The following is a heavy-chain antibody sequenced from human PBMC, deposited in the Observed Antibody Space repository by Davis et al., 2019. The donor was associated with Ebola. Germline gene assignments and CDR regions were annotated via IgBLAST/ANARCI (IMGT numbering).Heavy chain of an antibody. Sequence: GESLKISCKISGYIFTTYWINWVRQVPGKGLQWMGMIDPADLQINYSPTFQDHVTISIDKSIGTAYLEWSSLRASDSAIYFCARQDYWGQGTLVTVSP. CDR1: GYIFTTYW. J-gene: IGHJ4*02. CDR3: ARQDY. V-gene: IGHV5-10-1*01. CDR2: IDPADLQI.